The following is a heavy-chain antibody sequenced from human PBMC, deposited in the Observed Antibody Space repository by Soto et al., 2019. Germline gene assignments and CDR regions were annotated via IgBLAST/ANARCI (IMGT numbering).Heavy chain of an antibody. Sequence: PSVTLSLTSTLPDRPLISAYWSWIRQPPGEGLEWIGYVYYSGSTKYNPSLKSRVTISVDTSKKQFSLNLSSVTAADTAVYYCARGPGGSLPYYFGSWGQGTQVTVS. CDR3: ARGPGGSLPYYFGS. V-gene: IGHV4-59*07. CDR2: VYYSGST. CDR1: DRPLISAY. J-gene: IGHJ4*02. D-gene: IGHD3-16*01.